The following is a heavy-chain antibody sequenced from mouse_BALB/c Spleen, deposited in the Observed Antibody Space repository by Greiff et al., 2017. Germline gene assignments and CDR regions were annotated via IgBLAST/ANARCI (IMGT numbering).Heavy chain of an antibody. CDR1: GFTFSSYT. CDR3: ARPGGYDWCFDV. CDR2: ISNGGGST. V-gene: IGHV5-12-2*01. Sequence: EVHLLESGGGLVQPGGSLKLSCAASGFTFSSYTMSWVRQTPAKRLEWVAYISNGGGSTYYPDTVKGRFTISRDNAKNTLYLQLSSLKSEDTAMYYCARPGGYDWCFDVWGEGTTVTVSS. J-gene: IGHJ1*01. D-gene: IGHD2-2*01.